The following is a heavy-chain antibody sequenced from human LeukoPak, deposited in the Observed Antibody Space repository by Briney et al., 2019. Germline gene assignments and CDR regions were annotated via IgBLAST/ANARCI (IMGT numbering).Heavy chain of an antibody. V-gene: IGHV3-7*01. D-gene: IGHD2-2*01. CDR1: GFIFSNYG. Sequence: GGSLRLSCAGSGFIFSNYGIHWVRQAPGKGLEWVANIKQDGSEKYYVDSVKGRFTISRDNAKNSLYLQMNSLRAEDTAVYYCARDSGGSSLDYWGQGTLVTVSS. CDR3: ARDSGGSSLDY. CDR2: IKQDGSEK. J-gene: IGHJ4*02.